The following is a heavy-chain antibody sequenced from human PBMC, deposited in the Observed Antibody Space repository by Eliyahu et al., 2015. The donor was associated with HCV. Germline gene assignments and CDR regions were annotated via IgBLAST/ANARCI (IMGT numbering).Heavy chain of an antibody. D-gene: IGHD6-13*01. CDR1: GGSFSVYY. J-gene: IGHJ4*02. V-gene: IGHV4-34*01. CDR3: AKSGRAGAPTQLVPDY. CDR2: INHSGST. Sequence: QVQLQQWGAGLLKPSETLSLTCAVYGGSFSVYYWTWIRQPPGKGLEWIGEINHSGSTNYNPSLKSRVTISLDTSKNQFSLKLSSVTAADTAVYYCAKSGRAGAPTQLVPDYWGQGTLVTVSS.